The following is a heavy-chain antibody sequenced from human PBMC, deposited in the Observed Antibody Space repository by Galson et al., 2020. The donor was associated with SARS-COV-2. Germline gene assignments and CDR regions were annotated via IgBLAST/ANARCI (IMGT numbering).Heavy chain of an antibody. V-gene: IGHV4-4*02. CDR3: ASLIPVAGFYYFDS. CDR2: IYHSGST. D-gene: IGHD6-19*01. CDR1: GGSISSTNW. J-gene: IGHJ4*02. Sequence: ASETLSLTCAVSGGSISSTNWWSWVRQPPGKGLEWIGEIYHSGSTNYNPSLKSRVTISVDKSKNLFSLNLTSVTAADTALYYCASLIPVAGFYYFDSWGQGTQVTVSS.